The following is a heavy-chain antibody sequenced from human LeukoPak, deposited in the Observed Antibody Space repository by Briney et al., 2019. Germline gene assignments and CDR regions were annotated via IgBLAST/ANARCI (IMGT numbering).Heavy chain of an antibody. J-gene: IGHJ4*02. CDR3: ARAGQTWYYDFWSGYFGDY. Sequence: GSLRLSCAASGFTFSDYYMSWIRQPPGKGLEWIGSIYYSGSTYYNPSLKSRVTISVDTSKNQFSLKLSSVTAADTAVYYCARAGQTWYYDFWSGYFGDYWGQGTLVTVSS. CDR1: GFTFSDYY. V-gene: IGHV4-38-2*01. CDR2: IYYSGST. D-gene: IGHD3-3*01.